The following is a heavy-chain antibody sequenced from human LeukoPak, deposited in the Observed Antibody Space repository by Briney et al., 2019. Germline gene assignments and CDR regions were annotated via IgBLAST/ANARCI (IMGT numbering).Heavy chain of an antibody. CDR1: GFSFSDSW. Sequence: GGSLRLSCVAAGFSFSDSWMTWVRQAPGKGLEGVANIDQDGGQIHYVDSVKRRFTISRDNARNSLYLQMNTLRAEDTAVYYCAREMGGGAVDLWGQGTLVPVSS. J-gene: IGHJ5*02. V-gene: IGHV3-7*01. CDR2: IDQDGGQI. CDR3: AREMGGGAVDL. D-gene: IGHD3-16*01.